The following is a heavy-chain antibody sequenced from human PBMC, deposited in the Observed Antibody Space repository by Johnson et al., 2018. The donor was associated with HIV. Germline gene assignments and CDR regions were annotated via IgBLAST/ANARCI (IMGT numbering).Heavy chain of an antibody. CDR2: ISWNSGSI. CDR1: GFTFDDYA. V-gene: IGHV3-9*01. J-gene: IGHJ3*02. Sequence: VQLVESGGGLVQPGRSLRLSCAASGFTFDDYAMYWVRQGPGKGLEWVSGISWNSGSIGYADSVKGRFTISRDNAKNSLYLQMNSLRAEDTAVYYCAREDSAFDIWGQGTMVTVSS. CDR3: AREDSAFDI.